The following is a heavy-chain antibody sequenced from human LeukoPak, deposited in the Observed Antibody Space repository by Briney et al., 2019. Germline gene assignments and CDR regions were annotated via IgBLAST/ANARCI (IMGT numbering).Heavy chain of an antibody. J-gene: IGHJ3*02. CDR3: AKEPYYYDSSGYEDAFDI. Sequence: GGSLILSCAASGFTFSSYGMHWVRQAPGKGLEWVAFIRYDGSNKYYADSVKGRFTISRDNSKNTLYLQMNSLRAEDTAVYYCAKEPYYYDSSGYEDAFDIWGQGTMVTVSS. CDR2: IRYDGSNK. D-gene: IGHD3-22*01. V-gene: IGHV3-30*02. CDR1: GFTFSSYG.